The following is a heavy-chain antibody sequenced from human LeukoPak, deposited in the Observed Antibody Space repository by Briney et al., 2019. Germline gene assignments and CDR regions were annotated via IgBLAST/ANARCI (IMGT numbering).Heavy chain of an antibody. Sequence: SETLSLTCTVSGGSISSYYWSWIRQPAGKGLEWIGRIYTSGSTNYNPSLKSRVTMSVDTSKNQFSLKLSSVTAADTAVYYCARVVTAAAGRLGWYFDLWGRGTLVTVSS. D-gene: IGHD6-13*01. CDR2: IYTSGST. CDR1: GGSISSYY. CDR3: ARVVTAAAGRLGWYFDL. J-gene: IGHJ2*01. V-gene: IGHV4-4*07.